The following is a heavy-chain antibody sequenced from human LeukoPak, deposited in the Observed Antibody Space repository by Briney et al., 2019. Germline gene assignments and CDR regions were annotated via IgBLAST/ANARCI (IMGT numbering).Heavy chain of an antibody. CDR3: ARDREELLGDRCDAFDI. Sequence: PGGSLRLSCAASGFTFSSYSMNWVRQAPGKGLEWVSSISSSSSYIYYADSVKGRFTISRDNAKNSLYLQMNSLRAEDTAVYYCARDREELLGDRCDAFDIWGQGTMVTVSS. CDR2: ISSSSSYI. CDR1: GFTFSSYS. V-gene: IGHV3-21*01. J-gene: IGHJ3*02. D-gene: IGHD1-26*01.